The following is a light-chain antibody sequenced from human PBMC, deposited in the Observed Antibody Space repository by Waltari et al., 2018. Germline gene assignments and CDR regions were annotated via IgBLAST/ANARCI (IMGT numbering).Light chain of an antibody. CDR3: QTGGHGTWV. CDR2: INRDGSQ. V-gene: IGLV4-69*01. J-gene: IGLJ3*02. CDR1: SGHSSNI. Sequence: QLVLTQSPSASASLGASVKLTCTLDSGHSSNIVAWLPQQPEKGPRYFMKINRDGSQSKGDEIPDRFSGSSSGAERCLTISSVQSEDEADYYCQTGGHGTWVFGGGTKLTVL.